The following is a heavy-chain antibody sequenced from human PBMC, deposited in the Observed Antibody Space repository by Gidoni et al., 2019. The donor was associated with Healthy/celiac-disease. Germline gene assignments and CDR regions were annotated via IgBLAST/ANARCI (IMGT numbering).Heavy chain of an antibody. D-gene: IGHD3-10*01. V-gene: IGHV1-46*01. Sequence: QVQLVQSGAEVKKPGASVKVSCKASGYNFTSYYMHWVRQAPGQGLEWMGIINPSGGSTSYAQKFQGRVTMTRDTSTSTVYMELSSLRSEDTAVYYCARRVQGVQPAYGMDVWGQGTTVTVSS. CDR1: GYNFTSYY. J-gene: IGHJ6*02. CDR3: ARRVQGVQPAYGMDV. CDR2: INPSGGST.